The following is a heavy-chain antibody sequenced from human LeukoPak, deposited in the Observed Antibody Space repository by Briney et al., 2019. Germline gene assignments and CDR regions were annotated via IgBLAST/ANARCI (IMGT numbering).Heavy chain of an antibody. D-gene: IGHD2-15*01. CDR1: GYTFTSYD. CDR3: ARGNSYCSGGSCYPRDASDAFDI. Sequence: ASVKVSCKASGYTFTSYDINWVRQATGQGLEWMGWMNPNSGNTGYAQKFQGRGTITRNNSISTAYMELSSLRSEHTAVYYCARGNSYCSGGSCYPRDASDAFDIWGQGTMVTVSS. J-gene: IGHJ3*02. V-gene: IGHV1-8*03. CDR2: MNPNSGNT.